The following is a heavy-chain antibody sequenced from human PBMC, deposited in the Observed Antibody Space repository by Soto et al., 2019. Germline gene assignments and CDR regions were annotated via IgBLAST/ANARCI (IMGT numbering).Heavy chain of an antibody. Sequence: SETLSLTCTVSCGSISSGGYYWSWIRQHPGKGLEWIGYIYYSGSTYYNPSLKSRVTISVDTSKNQFSLKLSSVTAADTAVYYCARVGSTMVRGVIGYWGQGTLVTVSS. CDR2: IYYSGST. CDR1: CGSISSGGYY. D-gene: IGHD3-10*01. V-gene: IGHV4-31*03. J-gene: IGHJ4*02. CDR3: ARVGSTMVRGVIGY.